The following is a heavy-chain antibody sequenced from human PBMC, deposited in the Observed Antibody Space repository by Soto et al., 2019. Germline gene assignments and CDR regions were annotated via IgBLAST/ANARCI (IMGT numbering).Heavy chain of an antibody. Sequence: EVQLVESGGGLVQPGGSLRLSCAASGFTFSSYAMSWVRQAPGKGLEWVSAISGSGGSTYYADSVKGRFTISRDNSKNTLYLQMNSLRAEDTAVYYCAKGAYSSGWYAEFDFHFDYWGQGTLVTVSS. CDR1: GFTFSSYA. D-gene: IGHD6-19*01. V-gene: IGHV3-23*04. J-gene: IGHJ4*02. CDR3: AKGAYSSGWYAEFDFHFDY. CDR2: ISGSGGST.